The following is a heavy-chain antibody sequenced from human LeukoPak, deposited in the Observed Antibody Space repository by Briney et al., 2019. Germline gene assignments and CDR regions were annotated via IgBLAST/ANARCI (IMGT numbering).Heavy chain of an antibody. J-gene: IGHJ4*02. V-gene: IGHV3-21*01. Sequence: GGSLRLSCAASGFTFSSYGMHWVRQAPGKGLERVSSISSDRNDIYYADSVKGRFTISRDNAKKSLYLQMNSLRAEDTAVYYCAREYYYYHTYFDYWGQGTLVTVSS. D-gene: IGHD3-10*01. CDR3: AREYYYYHTYFDY. CDR2: ISSDRNDI. CDR1: GFTFSSYG.